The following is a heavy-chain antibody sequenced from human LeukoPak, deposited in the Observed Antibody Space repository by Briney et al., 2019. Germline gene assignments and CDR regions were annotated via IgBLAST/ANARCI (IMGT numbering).Heavy chain of an antibody. J-gene: IGHJ4*02. CDR3: ARAPGIAAAGLYFDY. Sequence: PGGSLRLSCAASGFTFSSYWMSWVRQAPGKGLEWVSYISSSGSTIYYADSVKGRFTISRDNAKNSLYLQMNSLRAEDTAVYYCARAPGIAAAGLYFDYWGQGTLVTVSS. V-gene: IGHV3-48*04. CDR1: GFTFSSYW. CDR2: ISSSGSTI. D-gene: IGHD6-13*01.